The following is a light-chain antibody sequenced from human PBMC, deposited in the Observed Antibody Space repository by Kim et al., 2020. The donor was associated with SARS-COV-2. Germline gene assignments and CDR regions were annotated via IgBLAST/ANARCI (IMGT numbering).Light chain of an antibody. J-gene: IGLJ2*01. CDR2: GKN. V-gene: IGLV3-19*01. CDR1: SLRSYY. Sequence: VALGQTVRITCQGDSLRSYYATRYQQKPGQGPIVVIYGKNNRPSGIPDRFSGSSSGDTASLTITGTQAGDEADYYCNSRGSNDNVLFGGGTKLTVL. CDR3: NSRGSNDNVL.